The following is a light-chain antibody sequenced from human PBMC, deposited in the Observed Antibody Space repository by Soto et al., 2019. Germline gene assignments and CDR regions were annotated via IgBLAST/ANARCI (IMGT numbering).Light chain of an antibody. J-gene: IGLJ1*01. CDR1: STDFVSYNR. CDR2: EAI. V-gene: IGLV2-18*01. Sequence: QSVLTQPPSVSGSPGQSVTISCTGTSTDFVSYNRVSWYQQPPGTAPKLIIYEAINRPSGVPGRFSGSKSGNTASLTISGLQAADEADYYCSLYTSENTYVFGTGTKVTVL. CDR3: SLYTSENTYV.